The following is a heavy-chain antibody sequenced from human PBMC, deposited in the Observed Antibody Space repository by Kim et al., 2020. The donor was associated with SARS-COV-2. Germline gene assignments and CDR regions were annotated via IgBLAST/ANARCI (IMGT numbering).Heavy chain of an antibody. V-gene: IGHV3-13*01. J-gene: IGHJ3*02. CDR2: IGTAGDT. Sequence: GGSLRLSCAASGFTFSSYDMHWVRQATGKGLEWVSAIGTAGDTYYPGSVKGRFTISRENAKNSLYLQMNSLRAGDTAVYYCSRGGAHYYDSSGYRYGDAFDIWGQGTMVTVSS. CDR3: SRGGAHYYDSSGYRYGDAFDI. D-gene: IGHD3-22*01. CDR1: GFTFSSYD.